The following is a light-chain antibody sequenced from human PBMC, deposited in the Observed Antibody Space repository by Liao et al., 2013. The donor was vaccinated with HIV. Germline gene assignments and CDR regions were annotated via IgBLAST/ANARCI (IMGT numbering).Light chain of an antibody. CDR2: QNS. V-gene: IGLV3-21*01. CDR1: NLGTKS. J-gene: IGLJ2*01. CDR3: QAWDSTTGDMV. Sequence: YVLTQPPSVSVAPGKTASITCGGHNLGTKSVHWYQQRPGQAPVLVIYQNSKRPSGIPERFSGSNSGNTATLTISGTQAMDEADYYCQAWDSTTGDMVFGGGTKLTVL.